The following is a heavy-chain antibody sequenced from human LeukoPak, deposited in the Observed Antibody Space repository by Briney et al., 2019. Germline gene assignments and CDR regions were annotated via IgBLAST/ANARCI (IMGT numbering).Heavy chain of an antibody. CDR3: ARVYSSGYYAEY. J-gene: IGHJ4*02. V-gene: IGHV3-11*05. CDR2: ISSGSTYT. CDR1: GFTFSDYY. D-gene: IGHD3-22*01. Sequence: PGGSLRLSCAASGFTFSDYYMSWVRQAPGKGLEWVSYISSGSTYTNYADSVKGRFSISRDNAKNSLYLQMNSLRAEDTAVYYCARVYSSGYYAEYWGQRTLVTVSS.